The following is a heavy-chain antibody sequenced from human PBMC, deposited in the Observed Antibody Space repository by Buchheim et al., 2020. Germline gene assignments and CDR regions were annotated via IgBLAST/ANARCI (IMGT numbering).Heavy chain of an antibody. CDR1: GFTFSSYW. CDR2: IKQDGSEK. V-gene: IGHV3-7*01. Sequence: EVQLVESGGGLVQPGGSLRLSCAASGFTFSSYWMSWVRQAPGKGLEWVANIKQDGSEKYYVDSVKGRFTISRDNAKNSLYLQMNSLRAEDTAVYYCARDGYGAAAAGPAIYWYFDLWGRGTL. J-gene: IGHJ2*01. CDR3: ARDGYGAAAAGPAIYWYFDL. D-gene: IGHD6-13*01.